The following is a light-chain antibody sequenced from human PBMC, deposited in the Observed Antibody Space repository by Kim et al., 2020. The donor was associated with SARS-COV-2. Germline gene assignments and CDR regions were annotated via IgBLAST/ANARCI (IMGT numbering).Light chain of an antibody. CDR2: EDN. J-gene: IGLJ2*01. CDR1: SGRFAGIY. Sequence: KTATPSYTVSSGRFAGIYGQWYEQRLCRAPTTVIYEDNRRPSEVPDLFSGAVGRSSNSAFITVAILKTEDEDGYSWQSYDSSDHVVFGAGTQLTVL. CDR3: QSYDSSDHVV. V-gene: IGLV6-57*02.